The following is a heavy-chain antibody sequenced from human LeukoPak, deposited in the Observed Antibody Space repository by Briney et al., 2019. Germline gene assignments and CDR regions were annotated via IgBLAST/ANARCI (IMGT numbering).Heavy chain of an antibody. V-gene: IGHV1-2*02. J-gene: IGHJ3*02. CDR1: GYTFTGYY. D-gene: IGHD5-24*01. CDR2: INPNSGGT. Sequence: GASVKVSCKASGYTFTGYYMHWVRQAPGQGLEWMGWINPNSGGTNYAQKFQGRVTMTRDTSISTAYMELSRLRSDDTAVYYCASLEGATITLGAFDIWGQGTMVTVSS. CDR3: ASLEGATITLGAFDI.